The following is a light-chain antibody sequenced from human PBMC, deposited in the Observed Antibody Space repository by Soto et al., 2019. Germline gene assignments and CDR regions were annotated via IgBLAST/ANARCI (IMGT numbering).Light chain of an antibody. CDR2: DGS. V-gene: IGKV1-5*01. CDR1: QSVSYW. J-gene: IGKJ2*01. Sequence: DIHLTQSPSTLSTSVGARVTITCRASQSVSYWLAWYQQKPGKAPKLLIYDGSTLASGVPPRFSGGGFGTDFTLIISSLHPDDFAMYDCQHYNHYSEAFGPGTRVEIK. CDR3: QHYNHYSEA.